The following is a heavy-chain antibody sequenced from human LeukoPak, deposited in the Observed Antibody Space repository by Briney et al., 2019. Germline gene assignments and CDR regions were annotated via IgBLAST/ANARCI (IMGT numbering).Heavy chain of an antibody. J-gene: IGHJ6*02. D-gene: IGHD5-18*01. Sequence: GGSLRLSCVGSGFTFSSHGMHWVREAPGKGLEWGAVIWYDGSNKYYADSVKVRFTISGDDSKNTLYLQMNSLRAEDTAVYYCARDPQHSMDVWGQGTTVTVSS. V-gene: IGHV3-33*01. CDR1: GFTFSSHG. CDR2: IWYDGSNK. CDR3: ARDPQHSMDV.